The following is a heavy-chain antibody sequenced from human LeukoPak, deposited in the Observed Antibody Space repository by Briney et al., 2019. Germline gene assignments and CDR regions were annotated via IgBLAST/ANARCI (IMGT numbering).Heavy chain of an antibody. CDR1: GASITSRNYY. D-gene: IGHD3-10*01. Sequence: SETLSLTCTVSGASITSRNYYWGWIRQPPGKGLEWIGSIYYSGSTYYNPSLKSRVTISVDTSKNQFSLNLNSVTTADTAVYYCARRRGLSRGLYYFDYWGQGTLVTVSS. V-gene: IGHV4-39*07. J-gene: IGHJ4*02. CDR2: IYYSGST. CDR3: ARRRGLSRGLYYFDY.